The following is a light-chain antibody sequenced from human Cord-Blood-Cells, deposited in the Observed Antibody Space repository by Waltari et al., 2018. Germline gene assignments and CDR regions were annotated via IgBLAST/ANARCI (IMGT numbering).Light chain of an antibody. Sequence: EIVLTHSPATLSLSPGERATLSCRDSQSVSSYLAWYQQKPGQAPRLLIYDASNRATGIPARFSGSGSGRDFTLTISSLEPEDFAVYYCQQRSNRPITFGQGTRLEIK. CDR3: QQRSNRPIT. CDR1: QSVSSY. CDR2: DAS. V-gene: IGKV3-11*02. J-gene: IGKJ5*01.